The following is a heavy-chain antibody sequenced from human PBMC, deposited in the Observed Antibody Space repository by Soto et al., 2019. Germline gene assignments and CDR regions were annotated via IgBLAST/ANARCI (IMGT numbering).Heavy chain of an antibody. CDR3: AKGRSYYYYYGVDV. J-gene: IGHJ6*02. V-gene: IGHV3-23*01. CDR2: IIASGGST. Sequence: PGGSLRLSCEASGFTFSNYWMHWVRQAPGKGLEWVSDIIASGGSTYYADSVKGRFTISRDNSKSTLYLQMNSLRAEDTALYYCAKGRSYYYYYGVDVWGQGTTVTVSS. CDR1: GFTFSNYW.